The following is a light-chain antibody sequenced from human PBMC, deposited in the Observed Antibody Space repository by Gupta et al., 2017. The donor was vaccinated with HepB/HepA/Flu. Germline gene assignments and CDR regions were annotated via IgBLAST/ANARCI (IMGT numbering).Light chain of an antibody. CDR1: SSNTGSNT. CDR3: AAWDDSLV. V-gene: IGLV1-44*01. J-gene: IGLJ2*01. Sequence: QSVLTQTPSASATPGQRVTISYSGSSSNTGSNTVNWYQQLPGTAPKLLIYSNNQRPSGVPDLFSGSKSGTSASLAISGLQSEDEADYYCAAWDDSLVFGGGTKLTVL. CDR2: SNN.